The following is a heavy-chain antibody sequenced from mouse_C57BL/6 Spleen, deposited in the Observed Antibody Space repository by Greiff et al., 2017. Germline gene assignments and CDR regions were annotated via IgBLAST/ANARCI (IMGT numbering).Heavy chain of an antibody. CDR3: ARRTTQGAMAY. V-gene: IGHV7-3*01. J-gene: IGHJ4*01. D-gene: IGHD5-5*01. Sequence: EVHLVESGGGLVQPGGSLSLSCAASGFTFTDYYMSWVRQPPGKALEWLGFISNKANGYTTEYSASVKGRFTISRYNSQIIIYLQMNALRAEDSATYFCARRTTQGAMAYWGQGTSVTVSS. CDR1: GFTFTDYY. CDR2: ISNKANGYTT.